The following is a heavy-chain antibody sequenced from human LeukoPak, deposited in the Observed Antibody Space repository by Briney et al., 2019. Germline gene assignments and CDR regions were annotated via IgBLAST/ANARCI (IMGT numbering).Heavy chain of an antibody. CDR2: ISSSGSTI. J-gene: IGHJ6*03. CDR3: ARDLTIFGVFRRVRTLDYMDV. Sequence: GGSLRLSCAASGFTFSDYYMSWIRQAPGKGLEWVSYISSSGSTIYYADSVKGRFTISRDNAKNSLYLQMNSLRAEDMAVYYCARDLTIFGVFRRVRTLDYMDVWGKGTTVAVSS. CDR1: GFTFSDYY. D-gene: IGHD3-3*01. V-gene: IGHV3-11*04.